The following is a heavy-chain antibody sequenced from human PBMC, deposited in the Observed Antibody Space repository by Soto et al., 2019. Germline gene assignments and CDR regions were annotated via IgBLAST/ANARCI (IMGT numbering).Heavy chain of an antibody. CDR1: GFTFDDYA. V-gene: IGHV3-9*01. D-gene: IGHD6-19*01. Sequence: PGGSLRLSCAASGFTFDDYAMHWVRQAPGKGLEWVSSISWNRGNIVYADSVKGRFTISRDNAKNSLYVQMNSLRVEDTALYYCVKDIGKVVAGGYFDYWGQGALVTVSS. CDR2: ISWNRGNI. J-gene: IGHJ4*02. CDR3: VKDIGKVVAGGYFDY.